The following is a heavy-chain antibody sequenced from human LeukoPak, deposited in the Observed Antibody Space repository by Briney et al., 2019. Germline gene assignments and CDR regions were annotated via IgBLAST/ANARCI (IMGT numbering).Heavy chain of an antibody. Sequence: ASVKVSCKTSGFTFTSYGIDWVRQAPGQGLEWMGWISVHSGYTNYTKEFQGRISMTTDTSTNTAYVELRSLGSADTAVYYCARKDGYSYGLPLDYWGQGTLVTVSS. CDR3: ARKDGYSYGLPLDY. CDR2: ISVHSGYT. CDR1: GFTFTSYG. V-gene: IGHV1-18*01. J-gene: IGHJ4*02. D-gene: IGHD5-18*01.